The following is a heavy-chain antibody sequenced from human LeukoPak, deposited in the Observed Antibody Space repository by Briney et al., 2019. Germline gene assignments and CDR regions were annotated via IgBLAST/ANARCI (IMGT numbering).Heavy chain of an antibody. CDR3: AREGTRYFDL. J-gene: IGHJ2*01. Sequence: GGSLRLSCAASGLTFSDDYMSWIRQAPGKGLEWVSYIISSSSYTNYADSVRGRFTVSKDNAKNSLYLQMNNLRAEDTAVYYCAREGTRYFDLWGRGTLVTVSS. CDR2: IISSSSYT. V-gene: IGHV3-11*06. D-gene: IGHD1-7*01. CDR1: GLTFSDDY.